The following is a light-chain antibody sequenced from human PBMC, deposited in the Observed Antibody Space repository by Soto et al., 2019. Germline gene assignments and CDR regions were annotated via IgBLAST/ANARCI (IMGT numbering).Light chain of an antibody. CDR2: GSS. Sequence: EVVLTQSPGTLSLSPGERATLSCRASQSVTNNYFAWYQQKPGQAPRLLIFGSSDRATGIPDRFSGSGSGTDFTLTISRLETEAFAVYYCQQYGSSPPYTFGQGTKLEIK. CDR3: QQYGSSPPYT. V-gene: IGKV3-20*01. J-gene: IGKJ2*01. CDR1: QSVTNNY.